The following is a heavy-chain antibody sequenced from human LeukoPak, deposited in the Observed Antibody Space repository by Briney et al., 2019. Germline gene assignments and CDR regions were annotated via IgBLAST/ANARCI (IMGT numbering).Heavy chain of an antibody. J-gene: IGHJ4*02. Sequence: GGSLRLSCAASGFTFSTYAMNWVRQAPGKRLEWVSSITGSGRDTYYAGSVKGRITISRDNSRNTLYLQMNSLRAEDTALYYCAKGILGSCSGVTCYDFDNWGQGTLVTVSS. V-gene: IGHV3-23*01. CDR2: ITGSGRDT. CDR3: AKGILGSCSGVTCYDFDN. D-gene: IGHD2-8*02. CDR1: GFTFSTYA.